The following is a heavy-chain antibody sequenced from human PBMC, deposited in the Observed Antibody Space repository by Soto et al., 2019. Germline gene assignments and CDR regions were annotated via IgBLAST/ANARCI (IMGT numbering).Heavy chain of an antibody. CDR2: IIPIFGTA. CDR1: GGTFSSYA. V-gene: IGHV1-69*01. Sequence: QVQLVQSGAEVKKPGSSVKVSCKASGGTFSSYAISWVRQAPGQGLEWMGGIIPIFGTANYAQKFQGRVTNTAGQSTSTAYMGLRSPRSEDKAVDYCAGGGDWGEYFPFYYWGQGTLVTVSS. J-gene: IGHJ4*02. CDR3: AGGGDWGEYFPFYY. D-gene: IGHD3-16*01.